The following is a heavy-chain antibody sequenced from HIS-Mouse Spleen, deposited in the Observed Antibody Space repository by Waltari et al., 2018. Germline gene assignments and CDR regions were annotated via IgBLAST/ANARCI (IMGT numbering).Heavy chain of an antibody. CDR2: INHSGST. J-gene: IGHJ4*02. CDR1: GGSFCAYY. Sequence: QVQLQQWGAGLLKPSETLSLTCAVYGGSFCAYYWSWIRQPPGKGLEWIGEINHSGSTNYNPSLKSRVTISVDTSKNQFSLKLSSVTAADTAVYYCARAPPLPGYWGQGTLVTVSS. V-gene: IGHV4-34*01. CDR3: ARAPPLPGY.